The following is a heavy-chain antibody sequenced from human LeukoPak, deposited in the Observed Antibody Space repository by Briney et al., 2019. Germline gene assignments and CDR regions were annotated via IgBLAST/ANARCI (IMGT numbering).Heavy chain of an antibody. CDR1: GFTFSGFW. CDR3: ARSSYSSSSSV. Sequence: QSGGSLRLSCAVSGFTFSGFWMSWSRQAPGKGLEWVASINSDGSEGYYADVVKGRFTISRDNAENSLYLQINSLRAEDTAVYYCARSSYSSSSSVWGQGTMVTASS. CDR2: INSDGSEG. D-gene: IGHD6-6*01. V-gene: IGHV3-7*03. J-gene: IGHJ3*01.